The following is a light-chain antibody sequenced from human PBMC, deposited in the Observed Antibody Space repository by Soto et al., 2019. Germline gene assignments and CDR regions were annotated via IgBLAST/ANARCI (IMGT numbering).Light chain of an antibody. CDR3: QHYGSSPFT. V-gene: IGKV3-20*01. Sequence: EFVLTQSPVTLSLSPGERATLSCRASQSITSNYLAWYQQKPGQAPRPLIYGISSRAVGVPDRFSGSGSGTDFTLTIGRLEPEDFAVYYCQHYGSSPFTFGPGTKVDIK. CDR2: GIS. CDR1: QSITSNY. J-gene: IGKJ3*01.